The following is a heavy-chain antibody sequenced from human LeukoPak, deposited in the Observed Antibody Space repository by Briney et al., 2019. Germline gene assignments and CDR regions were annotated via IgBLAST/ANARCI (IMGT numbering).Heavy chain of an antibody. V-gene: IGHV3-11*05. J-gene: IGHJ4*02. Sequence: GGSLRLSCAAPRFTFNDYQMSWIRQAPGKGLEWISDISSGSTYTNYADSVKGRFTISRDNAKNSVYLQMDSLRAEDTAVYYCARVGGQQPDFDYWGQGTLVTVSS. CDR3: ARVGGQQPDFDY. D-gene: IGHD6-13*01. CDR1: RFTFNDYQ. CDR2: ISSGSTYT.